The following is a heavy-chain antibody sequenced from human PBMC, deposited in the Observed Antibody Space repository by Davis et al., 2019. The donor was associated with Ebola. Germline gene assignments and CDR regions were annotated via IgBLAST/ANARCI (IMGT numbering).Heavy chain of an antibody. CDR3: ARASKYDYIWGSYRYDTDAFDI. Sequence: PSETLSLTCTVSGGSISSYYWSWIRQPPGKGLEWIGYIYYSGSTNYNPSLKSRVTISVDTSKNQFSLKLSSVTAADTAVYYCARASKYDYIWGSYRYDTDAFDIWGQGTMVTVSS. D-gene: IGHD3-16*02. CDR2: IYYSGST. J-gene: IGHJ3*02. V-gene: IGHV4-59*01. CDR1: GGSISSYY.